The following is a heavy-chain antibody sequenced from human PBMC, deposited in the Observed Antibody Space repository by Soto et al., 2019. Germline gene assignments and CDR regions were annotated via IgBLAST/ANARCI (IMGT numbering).Heavy chain of an antibody. CDR1: GGSFSGYY. CDR2: INHSGST. CDR3: STGNWRSRY. V-gene: IGHV4-34*01. J-gene: IGHJ4*02. Sequence: QVKLQQWGAGLLKPSETLSLTCAVYGGSFSGYYWHRIRQPPGKGLEWIGEINHSGSTNYNPSLKSRVTISADTSKNQVSLNLSSVTAADTAVYYCSTGNWRSRYWDQGTLVTVSS. D-gene: IGHD1-20*01.